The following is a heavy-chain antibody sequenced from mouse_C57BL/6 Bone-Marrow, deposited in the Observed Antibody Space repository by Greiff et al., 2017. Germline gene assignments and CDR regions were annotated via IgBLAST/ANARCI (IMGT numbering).Heavy chain of an antibody. D-gene: IGHD2-5*01. J-gene: IGHJ1*03. V-gene: IGHV1-55*01. Sequence: VQLQQPGAELVKPGASVKMSCKASGYTFTSYWITWVKQRPGQGLEWIGDIYPGSGSTNYNEKFKSKATLTVDTSSSTAYMQLSSLTSEDSAVYYCAMAYYSNWGYFDVWGTGTTVTVSS. CDR2: IYPGSGST. CDR1: GYTFTSYW. CDR3: AMAYYSNWGYFDV.